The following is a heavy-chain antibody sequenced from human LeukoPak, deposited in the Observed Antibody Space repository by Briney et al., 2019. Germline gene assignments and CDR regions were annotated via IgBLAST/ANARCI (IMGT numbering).Heavy chain of an antibody. V-gene: IGHV3-74*01. Sequence: GGSLRLSCAASGFIFSSHWMHWVRQAPEKGLVWVSRINTDGSSTDYADSVKGRFTISRDNAKNTVYLQMNSLRVEDTAVYYCAKDLLAMTPMVSGLLCGGQGTLVTVSS. CDR1: GFIFSSHW. CDR2: INTDGSST. J-gene: IGHJ4*02. CDR3: AKDLLAMTPMVSGLLC. D-gene: IGHD5-18*01.